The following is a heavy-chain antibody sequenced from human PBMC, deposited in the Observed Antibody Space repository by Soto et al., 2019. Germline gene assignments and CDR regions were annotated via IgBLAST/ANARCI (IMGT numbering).Heavy chain of an antibody. CDR1: GYDFTNYW. V-gene: IGHV5-51*01. CDR2: IYPGDSDT. J-gene: IGHJ4*02. D-gene: IGHD2-21*02. Sequence: GESLKISCKGSGYDFTNYWIGWVRQMPGKGLEWMGVIYPGDSDTRYSPSFQGQVTISADKSISTAYLQWSSLKASDTAMYYCATPHCGSDCSPIYYFDYWGQGTLVTVSS. CDR3: ATPHCGSDCSPIYYFDY.